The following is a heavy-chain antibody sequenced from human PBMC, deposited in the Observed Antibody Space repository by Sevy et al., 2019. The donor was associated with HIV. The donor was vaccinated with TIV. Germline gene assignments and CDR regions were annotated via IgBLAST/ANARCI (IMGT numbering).Heavy chain of an antibody. CDR2: IHYSGRT. V-gene: IGHV4-31*03. J-gene: IGHJ6*02. Sequence: SETLSLTCSVSGGSISSHSYYWTWIRQHPGKGLEWIGYIHYSGRTYYNPSLKSRVTISLDTSENQFSLRLGSLTAADTAVYYCARDHGYSNGWFPYYYYYGMDVWGPGTTVTVSS. CDR1: GGSISSHSYY. D-gene: IGHD6-19*01. CDR3: ARDHGYSNGWFPYYYYYGMDV.